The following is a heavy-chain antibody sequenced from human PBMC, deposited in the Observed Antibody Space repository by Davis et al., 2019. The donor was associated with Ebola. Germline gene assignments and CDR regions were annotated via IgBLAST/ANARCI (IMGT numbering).Heavy chain of an antibody. D-gene: IGHD1-26*01. CDR1: GFTFSSYS. J-gene: IGHJ6*04. Sequence: PGGSLRLSCAASGFTFSSYSMNWVRQAPGKGLEWVAVIWFDGSNEYYADSVKGRFTISRDNSKNTLYLHMKSLRAEDTAVYYCVKVGGTSYGDYYYGMDVWGKGTTVTVSS. CDR2: IWFDGSNE. CDR3: VKVGGTSYGDYYYGMDV. V-gene: IGHV3-33*06.